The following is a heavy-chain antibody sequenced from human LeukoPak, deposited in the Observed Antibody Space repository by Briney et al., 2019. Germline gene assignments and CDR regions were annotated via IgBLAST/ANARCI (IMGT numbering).Heavy chain of an antibody. Sequence: QTGGSLRLSCAASGFTFSTYGMHWVRQTQGKGVEWISYIISSCSTIHYPDTVKGRFPISRDNARNSLYLQMDSLRSEDTAVYYCARRNILTGQASDYWGQGSLVTVSS. D-gene: IGHD3-9*01. CDR3: ARRNILTGQASDY. CDR1: GFTFSTYG. J-gene: IGHJ4*02. CDR2: IISSCSTI. V-gene: IGHV3-48*01.